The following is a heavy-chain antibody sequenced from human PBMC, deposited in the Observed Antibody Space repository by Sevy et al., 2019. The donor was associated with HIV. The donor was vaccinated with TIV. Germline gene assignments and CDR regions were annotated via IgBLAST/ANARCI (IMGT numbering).Heavy chain of an antibody. V-gene: IGHV4-59*01. CDR2: IYYNGRT. CDR3: ARAAANYYYAMDV. Sequence: SETLSLTCTVSGDSISGYYWSWIRQSPGKGLQWIGYIYYNGRTNYDPSLKSRVIISTDTSKNQFSLKLSSVTAADTAIYCCARAAANYYYAMDVWGQGTTVTVSS. CDR1: GDSISGYY. J-gene: IGHJ6*02.